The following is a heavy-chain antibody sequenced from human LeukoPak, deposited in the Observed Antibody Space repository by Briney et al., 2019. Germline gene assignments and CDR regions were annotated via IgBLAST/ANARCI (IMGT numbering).Heavy chain of an antibody. CDR2: ISSSSSYI. V-gene: IGHV3-21*04. D-gene: IGHD6-25*01. Sequence: GGSLRLSCAASGFTFSSYGMNWVRQAPGKGLEWVSSISSSSSYIYYADSVKGRFTISRDNAKNSLYLQMNSLRAEDTAVYYCARDSSGTNWFDPWGQGTLVTVSS. CDR3: ARDSSGTNWFDP. J-gene: IGHJ5*02. CDR1: GFTFSSYG.